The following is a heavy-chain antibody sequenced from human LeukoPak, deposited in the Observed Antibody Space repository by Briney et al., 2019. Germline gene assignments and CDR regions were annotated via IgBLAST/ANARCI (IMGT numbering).Heavy chain of an antibody. CDR3: AKMRGQYYHSYYMDA. CDR1: GFIFSSYA. V-gene: IGHV3-23*01. Sequence: GGSLRLSCTASGFIFSSYAMSWVRQAPGKGLEWVSYGGSGGSTYYADSVKGRFTVSRDNSKSTLYLQMNSLTAEDTAVYYCAKMRGQYYHSYYMDAWGKGTTVTVSS. J-gene: IGHJ6*03. CDR2: GGSGGST.